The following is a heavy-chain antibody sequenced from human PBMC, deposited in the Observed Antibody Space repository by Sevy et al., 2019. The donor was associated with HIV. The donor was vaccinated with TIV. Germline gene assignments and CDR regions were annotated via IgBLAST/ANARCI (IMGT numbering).Heavy chain of an antibody. Sequence: GGSLRLSCAASGFTFSSYGMHWVRQAPGKGLEWVAVIWYDGSNKYYADSVKGRFTISRDNSKNTLYLQMNSLRAEDTAVYYCARGNLISIAAAGYFRYWGQGTLVTVSS. CDR3: ARGNLISIAAAGYFRY. CDR1: GFTFSSYG. D-gene: IGHD6-13*01. CDR2: IWYDGSNK. V-gene: IGHV3-33*01. J-gene: IGHJ4*02.